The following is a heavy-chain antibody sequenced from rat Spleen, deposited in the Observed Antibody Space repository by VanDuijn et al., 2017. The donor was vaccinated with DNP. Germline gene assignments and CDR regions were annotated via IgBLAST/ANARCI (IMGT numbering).Heavy chain of an antibody. D-gene: IGHD1-4*01. CDR1: GFSLTSYS. CDR3: ARWDGYNYGYFDY. J-gene: IGHJ2*01. CDR2: MWYDGDT. Sequence: QVQLKESGPGLVQPSETLSLTCTVSGFSLTSYSVSWVRQPSGKGPEWMGKMWYDGDTAYNSALKSRLSISRDTSKSQVLLKMNSLQTEDTAMYFCARWDGYNYGYFDYWGQGVMVTVSS. V-gene: IGHV2-16*01.